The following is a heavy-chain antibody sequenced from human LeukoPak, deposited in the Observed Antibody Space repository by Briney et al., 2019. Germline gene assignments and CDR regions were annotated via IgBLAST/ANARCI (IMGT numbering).Heavy chain of an antibody. CDR3: ARRDGYCSSSSCYADYYYGMDV. V-gene: IGHV5-51*01. Sequence: GESLKISCKGSGYSFTSYWIGWVRQMPGKGLEWMGIIYPGDSDTTYSPSFQGQVTISADKSISTAYLQWSSLKASDTAMYYCARRDGYCSSSSCYADYYYGMDVWGQGTTVTVSS. CDR2: IYPGDSDT. CDR1: GYSFTSYW. J-gene: IGHJ6*02. D-gene: IGHD2-2*01.